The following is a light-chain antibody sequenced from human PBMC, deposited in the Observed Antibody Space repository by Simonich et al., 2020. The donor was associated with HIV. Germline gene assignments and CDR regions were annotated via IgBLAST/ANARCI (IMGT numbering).Light chain of an antibody. CDR2: AAS. V-gene: IGKV3-20*01. Sequence: EIVMTQSPATLSVSPGERATPSCRASRNVASNLAWYQQKPGQAPRLLIYAASSRATGIPARFSGSGSGTDFTLTISRLEPEDFAVYYCQQYGSSPPYTFGQGTKLEIK. CDR3: QQYGSSPPYT. J-gene: IGKJ2*01. CDR1: RNVASN.